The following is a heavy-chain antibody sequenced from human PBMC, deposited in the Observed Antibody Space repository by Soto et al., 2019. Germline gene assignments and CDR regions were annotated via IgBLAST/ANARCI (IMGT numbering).Heavy chain of an antibody. D-gene: IGHD2-15*01. CDR1: GYTFTGYY. CDR3: ARAGETQYCSGGSCYYYYYMDV. Sequence: QVQLVQSGAEVKKPGASVKVSCKASGYTFTGYYMHWVRQAPGQGLEWMGWINPNSGGTNYAQKFQGWVTMTRDTSISTAYMELSRLRSDDTAVYYCARAGETQYCSGGSCYYYYYMDVWGKGTTVTVSS. J-gene: IGHJ6*03. CDR2: INPNSGGT. V-gene: IGHV1-2*04.